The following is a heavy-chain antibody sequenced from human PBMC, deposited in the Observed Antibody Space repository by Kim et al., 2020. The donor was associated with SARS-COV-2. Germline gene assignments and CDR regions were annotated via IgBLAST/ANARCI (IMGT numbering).Heavy chain of an antibody. CDR3: AREGGGYCSSTSCYAGYYYYYYGMDV. J-gene: IGHJ6*02. Sequence: GGSLRLSCAASGFTFSSYWMSWVRQAPGKGLEWVANIKQDGSEKYYVDSVKGRFTISRDNAKNSLYLQMNSLRAEDTAVYYCAREGGGYCSSTSCYAGYYYYYYGMDVWGQGTTVTVSS. CDR1: GFTFSSYW. V-gene: IGHV3-7*01. CDR2: IKQDGSEK. D-gene: IGHD2-2*01.